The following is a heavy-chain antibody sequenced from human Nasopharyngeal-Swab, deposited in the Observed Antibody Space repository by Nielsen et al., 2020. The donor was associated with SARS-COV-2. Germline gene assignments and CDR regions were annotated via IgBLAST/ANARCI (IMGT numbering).Heavy chain of an antibody. Sequence: GGSLRLSCAASGFTFSSYGMHWVRQAPGKGLEWVAVIWYDGSNKYYADSVKGRFTISRDNSKNTLYLQMSSLRVEDTAVYYCARMSGGTMVRGVPDAFAIWGQGTTVTVS. CDR1: GFTFSSYG. V-gene: IGHV3-30*12. D-gene: IGHD3-10*01. CDR3: ARMSGGTMVRGVPDAFAI. CDR2: IWYDGSNK. J-gene: IGHJ3*02.